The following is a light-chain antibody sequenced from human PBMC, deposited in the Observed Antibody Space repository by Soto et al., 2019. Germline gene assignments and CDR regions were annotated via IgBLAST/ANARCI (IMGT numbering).Light chain of an antibody. CDR1: QTVSSSY. J-gene: IGKJ3*01. Sequence: VLTQSPATLSLSPGERATLSCRASQTVSSSYLAWYQHKPGQAPRLLIYGASSRPTGVPSRFVGSGSGTDFTLTISRLDPEDFAVYYCQQYGSSPTFGPGTTIDVK. V-gene: IGKV3-20*01. CDR2: GAS. CDR3: QQYGSSPT.